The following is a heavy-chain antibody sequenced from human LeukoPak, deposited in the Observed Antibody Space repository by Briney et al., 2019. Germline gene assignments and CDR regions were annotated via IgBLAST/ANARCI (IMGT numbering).Heavy chain of an antibody. CDR3: GRGQVWDFIFDL. D-gene: IGHD1-26*01. Sequence: ASETLSLTCAVYGGSFSGYYWGWIGQPPGKGLEWIGEVIHSGSTNYTPSLKSRVPMPVDTSKNQLSLNVGSVTAAHTAMYYCGRGQVWDFIFDLWGQGTLVTVSS. CDR2: VIHSGST. J-gene: IGHJ4*02. V-gene: IGHV4-34*01. CDR1: GGSFSGYY.